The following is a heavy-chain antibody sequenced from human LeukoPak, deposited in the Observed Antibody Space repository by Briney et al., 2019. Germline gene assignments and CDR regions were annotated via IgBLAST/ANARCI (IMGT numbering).Heavy chain of an antibody. Sequence: SETLSLTCTVSGGYIITSGHYWGWIRQPPGKGLEWIGSIYYTGVTSTNPFFRSRMSISVDTSKNQFSLNLTSVTAADAAVYYCARERSSSGGHSWFDPWGQGTLVTVLS. J-gene: IGHJ5*02. CDR3: ARERSSSGGHSWFDP. D-gene: IGHD4-23*01. CDR1: GGYIITSGHY. CDR2: IYYTGVT. V-gene: IGHV4-39*07.